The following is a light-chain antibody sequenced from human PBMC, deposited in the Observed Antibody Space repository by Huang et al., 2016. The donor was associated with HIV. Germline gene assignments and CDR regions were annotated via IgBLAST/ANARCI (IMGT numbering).Light chain of an antibody. CDR3: QQSMGTPRT. J-gene: IGKJ2*01. CDR2: TES. V-gene: IGKV1-39*01. Sequence: DIQITQSPSSLSASVGDRVIITCRTSHNIKRYLNWYQQKPGKAPKLLISTESNLQSGVPSSFSGSGSGTEFTLIISSLQVEDSASYFCQQSMGTPRTFGQGTKLEI. CDR1: HNIKRY.